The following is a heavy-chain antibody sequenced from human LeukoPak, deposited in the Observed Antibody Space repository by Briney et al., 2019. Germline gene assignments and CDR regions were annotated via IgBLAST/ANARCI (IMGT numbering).Heavy chain of an antibody. D-gene: IGHD3-16*01. J-gene: IGHJ4*02. Sequence: GTSLRLSCAASGFTFTNYGMHWVRQAPGKGLERVAVIWYDGSIKYHADSVRGRFTISRDNSKNTLYLQMNSLRAEDTAVYYCARGGHFDCWGQGTLVTVSS. V-gene: IGHV3-33*01. CDR2: IWYDGSIK. CDR1: GFTFTNYG. CDR3: ARGGHFDC.